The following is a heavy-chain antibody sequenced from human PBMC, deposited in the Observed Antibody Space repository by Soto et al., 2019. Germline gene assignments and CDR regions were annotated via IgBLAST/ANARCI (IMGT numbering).Heavy chain of an antibody. J-gene: IGHJ4*02. V-gene: IGHV3-23*01. CDR2: VSGNADGT. CDR1: GFMFRNYA. Sequence: GGSLSLSCATSGFMFRNYAMNWVRQAPGKGLEWVSFVSGNADGTFYADSVKGRFSISRDNSKNILYLQMNNLRVEDTAIYYCSKGRLSFDFWGPGTLVTVSS. CDR3: SKGRLSFDF.